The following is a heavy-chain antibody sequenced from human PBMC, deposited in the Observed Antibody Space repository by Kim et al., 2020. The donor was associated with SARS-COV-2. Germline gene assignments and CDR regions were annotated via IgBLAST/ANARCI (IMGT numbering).Heavy chain of an antibody. J-gene: IGHJ3*02. CDR1: GGSLSSYY. D-gene: IGHD5-18*01. Sequence: SETLSLTCTVSGGSLSSYYLSWLRHPPGKGLELIGYIYYSWSTNYNPSLKSRVTISVDTSKNQFSLKLSSVTAADTAVYYFSRAVGYSYGYDSFDIWG. V-gene: IGHV4-59*01. CDR2: IYYSWST. CDR3: SRAVGYSYGYDSFDI.